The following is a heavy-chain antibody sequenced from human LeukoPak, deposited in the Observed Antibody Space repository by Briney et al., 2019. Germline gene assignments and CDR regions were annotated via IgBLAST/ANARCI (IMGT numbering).Heavy chain of an antibody. D-gene: IGHD3-22*01. CDR2: ISDSSSYI. V-gene: IGHV3-21*01. CDR3: ARDNYDSSGYYFD. J-gene: IGHJ4*02. Sequence: GGSLRLSCAASGFTFSSYRMNWVRQAPGKGLEWVSSISDSSSYIYHADSVKGRFTISRDNAKKSLYLQMNSLRAEDTAVYYCARDNYDSSGYYFDWGQGTLVTVSS. CDR1: GFTFSSYR.